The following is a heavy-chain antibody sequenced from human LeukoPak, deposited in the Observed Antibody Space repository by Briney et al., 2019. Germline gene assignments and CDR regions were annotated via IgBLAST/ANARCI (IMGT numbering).Heavy chain of an antibody. CDR1: GFTFSNAW. V-gene: IGHV3-15*07. CDR3: TTYPIEYYDILTGYYPFDY. CDR2: IKSKTDGGTT. J-gene: IGHJ4*02. D-gene: IGHD3-9*01. Sequence: GGSLRLSCAASGFTFSNAWMNWVRQAPGKGLEWVGRIKSKTDGGTTDYAAPVKGRFTISRDDSKNTLYPQMNSLKTEDTAVYYCTTYPIEYYDILTGYYPFDYWGQGTLVTVSS.